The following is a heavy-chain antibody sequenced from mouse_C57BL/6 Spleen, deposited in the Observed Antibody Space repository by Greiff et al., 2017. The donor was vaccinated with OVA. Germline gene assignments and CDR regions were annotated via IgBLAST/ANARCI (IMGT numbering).Heavy chain of an antibody. D-gene: IGHD2-4*01. CDR3: ARHERDSTCFAY. CDR2: FYPGRGSI. Sequence: QVQLQQSGAELVKPGASVKLSCKASGYTFTEYSIHWVKQRSGQGLEWIGWFYPGRGSIKSNEKFKEKATLTADKSSSTVYMELSSLTSEDSAVYFCARHERDSTCFAYWGQGTLVTVSA. J-gene: IGHJ3*01. CDR1: GYTFTEYS. V-gene: IGHV1-62-2*01.